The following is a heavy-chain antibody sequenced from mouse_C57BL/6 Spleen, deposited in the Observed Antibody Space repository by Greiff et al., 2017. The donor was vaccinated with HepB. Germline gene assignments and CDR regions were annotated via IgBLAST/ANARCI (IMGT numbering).Heavy chain of an antibody. Sequence: VKLQQPGAELVKPGASVKLSCKASGYTFTSYWMQWVKQRPGQGLEWIGEIDPSDSYTNYNQKFKGKATLTVDTSSSTAYMQLSSLTSEDSAVYYCARSGATVVARAMDYWGQGTSVTVSS. CDR1: GYTFTSYW. J-gene: IGHJ4*01. V-gene: IGHV1-50*01. CDR2: IDPSDSYT. CDR3: ARSGATVVARAMDY. D-gene: IGHD1-1*01.